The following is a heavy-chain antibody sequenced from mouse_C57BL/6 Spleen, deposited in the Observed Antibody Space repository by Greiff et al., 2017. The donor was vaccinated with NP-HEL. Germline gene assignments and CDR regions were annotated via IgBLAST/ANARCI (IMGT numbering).Heavy chain of an antibody. D-gene: IGHD2-3*01. J-gene: IGHJ2*01. Sequence: EVKLMESGGGLVKPGGSLKLSCAASGFTFSDYGMHWVRQAPEKGLEWVAYISSGSSTIYYAATVKGRFTISRDNAKNTLFLQMTSLRSEDTAMYYCARGRDGYPLDYWGKGTTLTVSS. CDR1: GFTFSDYG. V-gene: IGHV5-17*01. CDR3: ARGRDGYPLDY. CDR2: ISSGSSTI.